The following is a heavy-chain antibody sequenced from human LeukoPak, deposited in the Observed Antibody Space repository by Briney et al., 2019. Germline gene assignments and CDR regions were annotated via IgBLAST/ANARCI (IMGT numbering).Heavy chain of an antibody. CDR3: AREKVYYDFWSGYPVIDY. J-gene: IGHJ4*02. Sequence: GGSLRLSCAASGFTFSSYGMHWVRQAPGKGLGWVAVIWYDGSNKYYADSVKGRFTISRDNSKNTLYLQMNSLRAEDTAVYYCAREKVYYDFWSGYPVIDYWGQGTLVTVSS. CDR1: GFTFSSYG. CDR2: IWYDGSNK. D-gene: IGHD3-3*01. V-gene: IGHV3-33*01.